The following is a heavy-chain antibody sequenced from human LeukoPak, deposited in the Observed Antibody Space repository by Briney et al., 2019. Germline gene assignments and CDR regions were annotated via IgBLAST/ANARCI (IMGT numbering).Heavy chain of an antibody. V-gene: IGHV1-2*02. CDR1: GYTFTGYY. J-gene: IGHJ4*02. D-gene: IGHD3-3*01. Sequence: ASVKVSCKASGYTFTGYYMHWVRQAPGQGLEWMGWINPNSGGTNYAQKFQGRVTMTRDTSISTAYMELSRLRSDDTAVYYCARALGYDFWSGQFNTYFDYWGQGTLVTVSS. CDR3: ARALGYDFWSGQFNTYFDY. CDR2: INPNSGGT.